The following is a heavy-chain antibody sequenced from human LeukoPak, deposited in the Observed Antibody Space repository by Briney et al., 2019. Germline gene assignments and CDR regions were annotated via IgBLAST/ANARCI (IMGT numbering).Heavy chain of an antibody. D-gene: IGHD3-3*01. CDR2: ISSSSSTI. CDR1: GFTFSSYS. Sequence: GGSLRLSCAASGFTFSSYSMNWVRRAPGKGLEWVSYISSSSSTIYYADSVKGRFTISRDNAKNSLYLQMNSLRDEDTAVYYCARDREGSPFSYYDFWSGPGGIDYWGQGPLVTVSS. J-gene: IGHJ4*02. V-gene: IGHV3-48*02. CDR3: ARDREGSPFSYYDFWSGPGGIDY.